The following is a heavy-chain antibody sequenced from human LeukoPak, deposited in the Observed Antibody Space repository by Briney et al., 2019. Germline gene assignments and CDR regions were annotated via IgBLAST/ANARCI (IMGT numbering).Heavy chain of an antibody. D-gene: IGHD1-26*01. CDR1: GVSVSSGSYY. Sequence: SETLSLTCTVSGVSVSSGSYYWSWIRQPPGKGLEWIGYIYYSGSTNYNPSLKSRVTISVDTSKNQFSLKLSSVTAADTAVYYCARDSIVGATTWYFDYWGQGTLVTVSS. J-gene: IGHJ4*02. CDR3: ARDSIVGATTWYFDY. CDR2: IYYSGST. V-gene: IGHV4-61*01.